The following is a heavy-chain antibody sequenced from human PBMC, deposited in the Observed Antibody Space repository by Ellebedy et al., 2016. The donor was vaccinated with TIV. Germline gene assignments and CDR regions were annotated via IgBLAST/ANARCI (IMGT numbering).Heavy chain of an antibody. CDR3: ARDLGYSYGYGWFDP. CDR2: IYYSGST. D-gene: IGHD5-18*01. J-gene: IGHJ5*02. CDR1: GGSISSYY. Sequence: SETLSLXCTVSGGSISSYYWSWIRQPPGKGLEWIGYIYYSGSTNYNPSLKSRVTISVDTSKNQFSLKLSSVTAADTAVYYCARDLGYSYGYGWFDPWGQGTLVTVSS. V-gene: IGHV4-59*01.